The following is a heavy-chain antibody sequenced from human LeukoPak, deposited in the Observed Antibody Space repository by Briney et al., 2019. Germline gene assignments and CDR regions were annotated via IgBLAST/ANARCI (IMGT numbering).Heavy chain of an antibody. CDR3: ARQGGITMVRGVIPNWFDP. Sequence: SETLSLTCTVSGGSISSSSYYWGWIRQPPGKGLEWIGSIYYSGSTYYNPSLKSRVTISVDTSKNKFSLKLSSVTAADTAVYYCARQGGITMVRGVIPNWFDPWGQGTLVTVSS. CDR1: GGSISSSSYY. CDR2: IYYSGST. V-gene: IGHV4-39*01. J-gene: IGHJ5*02. D-gene: IGHD3-10*01.